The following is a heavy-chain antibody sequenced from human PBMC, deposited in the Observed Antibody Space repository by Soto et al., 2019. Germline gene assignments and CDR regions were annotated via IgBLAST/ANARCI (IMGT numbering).Heavy chain of an antibody. CDR2: ISAYNGNT. CDR3: ARDRIAVANDAFDI. Sequence: ASVKVSCKASGYTFTSYGISWVRQAPGQGLEWMGWISAYNGNTNYAQKLQGRVTMTTDKSTSTAYMELRSLRSDDTAVYYCARDRIAVANDAFDIWGQGTMVTVSS. D-gene: IGHD6-19*01. V-gene: IGHV1-18*01. J-gene: IGHJ3*02. CDR1: GYTFTSYG.